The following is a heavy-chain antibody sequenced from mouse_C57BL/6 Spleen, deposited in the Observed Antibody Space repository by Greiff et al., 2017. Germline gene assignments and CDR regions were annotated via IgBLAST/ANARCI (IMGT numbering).Heavy chain of an antibody. CDR3: ARSRYYYGSSYYFDY. Sequence: DVKLVESGGGLVKPGGSLKLSCAASGFTFSDYGMHWVRQAPEKGLEWVAYISSGSSTIYYADTVKGRFTISRDNAKNTLFLQMTSLRSEDTAMYYCARSRYYYGSSYYFDYWGQGTTLTVSS. D-gene: IGHD1-1*01. CDR1: GFTFSDYG. CDR2: ISSGSSTI. J-gene: IGHJ2*01. V-gene: IGHV5-17*01.